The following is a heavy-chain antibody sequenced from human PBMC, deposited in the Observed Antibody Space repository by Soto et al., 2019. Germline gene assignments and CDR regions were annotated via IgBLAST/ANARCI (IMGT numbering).Heavy chain of an antibody. D-gene: IGHD2-2*01. Sequence: SETLSLTCAVYGGSFSGYYWSWIRQPPGKGLEWIGAINHSGRNNYNPSLKSLVTISVDTSKNQFSLKLSSVTAADTAVYYCARGNIVVVRMDVWGQGTTVTVSS. J-gene: IGHJ6*02. CDR2: INHSGRN. CDR1: GGSFSGYY. CDR3: ARGNIVVVRMDV. V-gene: IGHV4-34*01.